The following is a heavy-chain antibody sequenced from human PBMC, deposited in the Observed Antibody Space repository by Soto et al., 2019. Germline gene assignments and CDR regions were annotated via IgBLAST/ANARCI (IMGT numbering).Heavy chain of an antibody. V-gene: IGHV3-23*01. D-gene: IGHD4-17*01. CDR1: GFTFSSYA. J-gene: IGHJ6*03. CDR2: ISGSGGST. CDR3: AKDSTVTNHNYYYYMHV. Sequence: EVQLLESGGGLVQPGGSLRLSCAASGFTFSSYAMSWVRQAPGKGLEWVSAISGSGGSTYYADSVKGRFTISRDNSKNTLYLQMNSLRAEDTAVYYCAKDSTVTNHNYYYYMHVWGKGTTVTVSS.